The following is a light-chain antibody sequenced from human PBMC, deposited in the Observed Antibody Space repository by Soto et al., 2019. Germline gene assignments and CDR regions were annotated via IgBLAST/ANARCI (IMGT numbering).Light chain of an antibody. V-gene: IGKV4-1*01. J-gene: IGKJ2*01. CDR1: QSVLQRADNKNR. CDR2: WAS. CDR3: QQYYSSPFT. Sequence: DIVMTQSPDSLAVSLGERATINCKSSQSVLQRADNKNRLTWYQQKPGQPPRLLIYWASFRESGVPDRFSGSGSGTDFTLTISSLQAEDVAVYYCQQYYSSPFTFGQGTKLEIK.